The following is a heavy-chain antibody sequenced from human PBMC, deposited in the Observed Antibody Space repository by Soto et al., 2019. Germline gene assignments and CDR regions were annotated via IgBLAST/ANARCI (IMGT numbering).Heavy chain of an antibody. D-gene: IGHD3-9*01. CDR2: ISREGAYT. J-gene: IGHJ4*02. Sequence: EVHLLESGGDLVQPGGSLRLSCAASAFIFRDYAMSWVRQAPGKGLEWVSTISREGAYTHYSDSVEGRLTISRDNSKNTLYLQMTSLRGEDTALYYCAQDPSTGYGDHWGQGIMVTVSS. CDR3: AQDPSTGYGDH. V-gene: IGHV3-23*01. CDR1: AFIFRDYA.